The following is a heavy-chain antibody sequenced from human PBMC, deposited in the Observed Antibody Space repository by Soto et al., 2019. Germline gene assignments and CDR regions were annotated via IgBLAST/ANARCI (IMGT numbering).Heavy chain of an antibody. CDR1: VGTFSSYA. V-gene: IGHV1-69*13. J-gene: IGHJ4*02. D-gene: IGHD2-2*01. CDR2: IIPIFGTA. Sequence: GASVKVSCKASVGTFSSYAISWVRQAPGQGLEWMGGIIPIFGTANYAQKFQGRVTITADESTSTAYMELSSLRSEDTAVYYCARGYCSSTSCYGRIDYWGQGTLVTVSS. CDR3: ARGYCSSTSCYGRIDY.